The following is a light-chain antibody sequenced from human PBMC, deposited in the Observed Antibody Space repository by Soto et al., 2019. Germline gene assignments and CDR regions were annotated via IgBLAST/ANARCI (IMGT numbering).Light chain of an antibody. CDR3: SSYAGNDIVL. Sequence: SALTQPPSASGSPGQSVTLSCTGTSSDVGGYTYVSWYQQHPGKAPKLLIHDVTERPSGVPDRFSGSRSDSTASLTVSGLQAEDEADYYCSSYAGNDIVLFGGGTKVTVL. CDR1: SSDVGGYTY. V-gene: IGLV2-8*01. CDR2: DVT. J-gene: IGLJ2*01.